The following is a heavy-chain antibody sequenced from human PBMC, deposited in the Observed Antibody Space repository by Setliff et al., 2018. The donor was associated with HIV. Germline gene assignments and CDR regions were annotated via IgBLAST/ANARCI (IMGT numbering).Heavy chain of an antibody. V-gene: IGHV4-34*01. CDR1: GGSFSGYY. J-gene: IGHJ6*03. CDR2: MNHDRTT. CDR3: ARGSRQLTIFGVGFKTNYYFMDV. D-gene: IGHD3-3*01. Sequence: SETLSLTCAVYGGSFSGYYWSWIRQPPGKGLEWIGEMNHDRTTNYNPSLKSRVTISVDISKNQVSPLLNSVTAAYTAVYYCARGSRQLTIFGVGFKTNYYFMDVWGKGTAVTVSS.